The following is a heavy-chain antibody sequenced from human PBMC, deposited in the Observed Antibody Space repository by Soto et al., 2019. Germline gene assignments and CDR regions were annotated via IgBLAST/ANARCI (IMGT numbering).Heavy chain of an antibody. J-gene: IGHJ6*02. CDR1: GFTFSSYG. CDR2: ISYDGSNK. CDR3: ATPKDDSSGWWRLDYYYGMDV. V-gene: IGHV3-30*03. D-gene: IGHD6-19*01. Sequence: GGSLRLSCAASGFTFSSYGMHWVRQAPGKGLEWVAVISYDGSNKYYADSVKGRFTISRDNSKNTLYLQMNSLRAEDTAVYYCATPKDDSSGWWRLDYYYGMDVWGQGTTVTVSS.